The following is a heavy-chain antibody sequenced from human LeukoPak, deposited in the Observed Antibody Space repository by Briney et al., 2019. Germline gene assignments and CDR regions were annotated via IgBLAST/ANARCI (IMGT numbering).Heavy chain of an antibody. J-gene: IGHJ4*02. CDR3: AKSNSGWYVPPSD. CDR1: GFAFSDYG. D-gene: IGHD6-19*01. V-gene: IGHV3-30*18. CDR2: ISYDGSNA. Sequence: GGSLRLSCAVSGFAFSDYGMHWLRQAPGKGLECVVVISYDGSNAYYADSVKGRFTISRDNSKNTLYLQMNSLRAEDTAVYYCAKSNSGWYVPPSDWGQGTLVTVSS.